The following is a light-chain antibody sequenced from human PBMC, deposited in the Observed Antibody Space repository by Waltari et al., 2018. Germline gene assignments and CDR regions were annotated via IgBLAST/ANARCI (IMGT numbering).Light chain of an antibody. Sequence: QSALTQSASVSGSPGQSIPISCTGTSGDIGIYHLVSWYQQHPGKAPKLIIYEVSQRPSGVSNRFSGSKSGNAASLTISGLQAEDEADYYCCSYANRATLVFGGGTKVTVL. CDR3: CSYANRATLV. CDR2: EVS. CDR1: SGDIGIYHL. J-gene: IGLJ2*01. V-gene: IGLV2-23*02.